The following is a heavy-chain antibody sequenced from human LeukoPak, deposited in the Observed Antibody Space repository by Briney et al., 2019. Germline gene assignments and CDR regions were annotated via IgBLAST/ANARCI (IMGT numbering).Heavy chain of an antibody. D-gene: IGHD3-22*01. V-gene: IGHV3-48*02. CDR2: ISSSSSTI. Sequence: GGSLILSCAASGFTFSSYSMNWVRQAPGKGLEWVSYISSSSSTIYYADSVKGRFTISRDNAKNSLYLQMNSLRDEDTAVYYCARVYHDSSGYYFEAFDIWGQGTLVTVSS. J-gene: IGHJ4*02. CDR1: GFTFSSYS. CDR3: ARVYHDSSGYYFEAFDI.